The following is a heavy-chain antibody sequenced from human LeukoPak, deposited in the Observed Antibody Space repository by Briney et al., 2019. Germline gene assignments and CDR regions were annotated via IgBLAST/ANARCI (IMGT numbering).Heavy chain of an antibody. CDR2: ISAYNGNT. Sequence: ASAKVSCKASGYTFTSYGIIWVRQAPGQGLEWMGWISAYNGNTDYSQNLQGRVTMTTDTSTNTAYMELRSLRSDDTAVYYCARDLTYWGQGTLVTVSS. CDR3: ARDLTY. J-gene: IGHJ4*02. V-gene: IGHV1-18*01. CDR1: GYTFTSYG.